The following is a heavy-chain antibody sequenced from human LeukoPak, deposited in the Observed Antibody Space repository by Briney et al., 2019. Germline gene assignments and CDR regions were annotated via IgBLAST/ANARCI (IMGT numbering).Heavy chain of an antibody. J-gene: IGHJ6*03. D-gene: IGHD1-26*01. V-gene: IGHV3-11*04. CDR2: ISSGSTI. CDR1: GFTFSDYY. CDR3: ARDNLGASYYYYYYMDV. Sequence: PGGSLRLSCAASGFTFSDYYMSWIRQAPGKGLEWVSYISSGSTIYYADSVKGRFTISRDNAKNSLYLQMNSLRAEDTAVYYCARDNLGASYYYYYYMDVWGKGTTVTVSS.